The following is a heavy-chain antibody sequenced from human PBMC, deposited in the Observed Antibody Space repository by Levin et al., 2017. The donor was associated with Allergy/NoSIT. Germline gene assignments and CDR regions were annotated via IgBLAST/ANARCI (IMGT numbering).Heavy chain of an antibody. V-gene: IGHV3-23*01. Sequence: GGSLRLSCAASGFTFTSFAMSWVRQGPGKGLEWVSFIRGSGVTTYYADSVKGRFTISRDNSKNTLHLQMNSLRAEDTAVYYCAKVFSGWQKRAVDYWGQGTLVTVSS. D-gene: IGHD6-19*01. CDR2: IRGSGVTT. J-gene: IGHJ4*02. CDR1: GFTFTSFA. CDR3: AKVFSGWQKRAVDY.